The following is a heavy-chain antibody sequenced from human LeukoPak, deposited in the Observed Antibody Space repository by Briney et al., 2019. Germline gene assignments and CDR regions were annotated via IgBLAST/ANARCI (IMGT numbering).Heavy chain of an antibody. V-gene: IGHV3-30*02. CDR3: AKKTIVGATVDAFDI. D-gene: IGHD1-26*01. CDR1: GFTFSNYG. Sequence: GGSLRLSCAASGFTFSNYGMHWVRQAPGRGLEWVASIRYDGFNKYYADSLKGRFTISRDNSKNTLYLQMNSLRAEDTAVYYCAKKTIVGATVDAFDIWGQGTMVIVSS. CDR2: IRYDGFNK. J-gene: IGHJ3*02.